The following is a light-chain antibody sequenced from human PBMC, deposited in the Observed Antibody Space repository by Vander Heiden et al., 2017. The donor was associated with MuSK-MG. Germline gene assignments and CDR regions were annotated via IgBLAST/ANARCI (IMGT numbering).Light chain of an antibody. J-gene: IGKJ3*01. CDR2: AAS. V-gene: IGKV1-39*01. CDR3: QQSYSRVT. CDR1: QSISSY. Sequence: DIQMTQSPSSLSASVGDRVTITCRASQSISSYLNWYQQKPGKAPKLLIYAASSLQSGVPSRFSGSGSGTDFTLTISSLQPEDFATYYCQQSYSRVTFGPGTKVXIK.